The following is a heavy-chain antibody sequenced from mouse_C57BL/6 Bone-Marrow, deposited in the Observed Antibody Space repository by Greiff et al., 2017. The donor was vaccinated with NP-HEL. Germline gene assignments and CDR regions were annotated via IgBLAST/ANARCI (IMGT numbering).Heavy chain of an antibody. CDR1: GYTFTSYW. CDR2: IDPSDSYT. CDR3: ARSVYYDYDAFAY. V-gene: IGHV1-59*01. Sequence: QVQLQQPGAELVRPGTSVKLSCKASGYTFTSYWMHWVKQRPGQGLEWIGVIDPSDSYTNYNQKFKGKATLTVDTSSSTAYMQLSSLTSEDSAVYYGARSVYYDYDAFAYWGQGTLVTVSA. J-gene: IGHJ3*01. D-gene: IGHD2-4*01.